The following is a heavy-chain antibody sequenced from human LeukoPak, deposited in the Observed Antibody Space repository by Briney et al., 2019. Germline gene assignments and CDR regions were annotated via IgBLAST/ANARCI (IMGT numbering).Heavy chain of an antibody. CDR2: IYYSGST. D-gene: IGHD6-13*01. CDR3: ARPRKYSSDAFDI. Sequence: SETLSLTCTVSGGSISSYYWSWIRQPPGKGLEWIGCIYYSGSTNYNPSLKGRVTISVDTSKNQFSLKLSSVTAADTAVYYCARPRKYSSDAFDIWGQGTMVTVSS. V-gene: IGHV4-59*08. J-gene: IGHJ3*02. CDR1: GGSISSYY.